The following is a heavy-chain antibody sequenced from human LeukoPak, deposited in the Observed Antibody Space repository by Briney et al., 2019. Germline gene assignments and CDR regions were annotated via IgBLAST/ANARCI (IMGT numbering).Heavy chain of an antibody. D-gene: IGHD2-15*01. Sequence: GGSLRLSCAASGIIFSDFGMHWVRQAPGEGLEWMAIIWYDGSNKYYADSVKGRFTTSRDNSQNTMYLQMNSLRAEDSAVYYCAKATCSGANCFSNSRDAFDVWGQGTMVIVSS. CDR3: AKATCSGANCFSNSRDAFDV. J-gene: IGHJ3*01. CDR1: GIIFSDFG. V-gene: IGHV3-33*06. CDR2: IWYDGSNK.